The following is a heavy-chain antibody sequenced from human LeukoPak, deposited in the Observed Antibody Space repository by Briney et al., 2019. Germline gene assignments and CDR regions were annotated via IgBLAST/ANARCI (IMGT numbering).Heavy chain of an antibody. V-gene: IGHV3-21*01. D-gene: IGHD3-16*02. CDR3: ARDEEEDYDYVWGSYRYGNDY. Sequence: GGSLRLSCAASGFTFSSYSMNWVRQAPGKGLEWVSSISSSSSYIYYADSVKGRFTISRDNAKNSLYLQMNSLRAEDTAVYYCARDEEEDYDYVWGSYRYGNDYWGQGTLVTVSS. CDR2: ISSSSSYI. J-gene: IGHJ4*02. CDR1: GFTFSSYS.